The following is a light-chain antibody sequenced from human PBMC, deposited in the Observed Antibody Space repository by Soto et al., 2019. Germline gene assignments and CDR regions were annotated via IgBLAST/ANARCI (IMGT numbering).Light chain of an antibody. V-gene: IGLV6-57*04. CDR3: QSYDSSTVV. CDR2: EDN. CDR1: SGSIASNY. Sequence: NFMLTQPHSVSESPGKTVTISCTRSSGSIASNYVQWYQQRPGSAPTTVIYEDNQRPSGVPDRFSGSIDSSSNSASLTISGLKTEDEADYYCQSYDSSTVVFGGGTPLTVL. J-gene: IGLJ2*01.